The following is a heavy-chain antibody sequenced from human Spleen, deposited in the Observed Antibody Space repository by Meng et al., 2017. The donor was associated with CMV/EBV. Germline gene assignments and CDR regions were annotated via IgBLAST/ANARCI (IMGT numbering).Heavy chain of an antibody. Sequence: SETLSLTCTVSGASIRSYYWSWIRQPPGKGLEWIGEINHSGSTNYNPSLKSRVTISVDTSKNQFSLKLSSVTAADTAVYYCARCGAVGSVVVPAAISQDGMDVWGQGTTVTVSS. D-gene: IGHD2-2*01. J-gene: IGHJ6*02. CDR1: GASIRSYY. CDR2: INHSGST. V-gene: IGHV4-34*01. CDR3: ARCGAVGSVVVPAAISQDGMDV.